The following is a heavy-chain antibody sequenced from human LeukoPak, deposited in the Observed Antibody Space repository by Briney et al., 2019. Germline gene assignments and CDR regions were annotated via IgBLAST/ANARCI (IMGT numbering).Heavy chain of an antibody. Sequence: SVKVSCKASGYTFSSYAISWVRQAPGQGLEWMGGIIPIFGTANYAQKFQGRVTITADKSTSTAYMELSSLRSEDTAVYYCARDPHYYDSSGYGYWGQGTLVTVSS. V-gene: IGHV1-69*06. D-gene: IGHD3-22*01. CDR2: IIPIFGTA. CDR1: GYTFSSYA. CDR3: ARDPHYYDSSGYGY. J-gene: IGHJ4*02.